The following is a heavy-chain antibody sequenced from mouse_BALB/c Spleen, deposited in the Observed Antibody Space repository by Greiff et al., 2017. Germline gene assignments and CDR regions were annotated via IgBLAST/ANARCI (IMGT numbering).Heavy chain of an antibody. D-gene: IGHD3-3*01. Sequence: EVQLVESGGGLVQPGGSLRLSCATSGFTFTDYYMSWVRQPPGKALEWLGFIRNKANGYTTEYSASVKGRFTISRDNSQSILYLQMNTLRAEDSATYYCARDRGGGPFDYWGQGTTLTVSS. CDR2: IRNKANGYTT. CDR1: GFTFTDYY. V-gene: IGHV7-3*02. CDR3: ARDRGGGPFDY. J-gene: IGHJ2*01.